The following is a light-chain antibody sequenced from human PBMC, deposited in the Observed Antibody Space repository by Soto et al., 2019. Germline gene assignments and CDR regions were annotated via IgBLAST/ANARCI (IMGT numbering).Light chain of an antibody. Sequence: DIPMTQSPASLSASVGDRVTTTCRASQDISNFLARLQQKPGQAPKSLIYAASGLQSGVPSKFSGSGSGTDFTLTISSLQPEDFATYYCQQHHSYPPTFGQGTKVEIK. V-gene: IGKV1-16*02. CDR3: QQHHSYPPT. CDR1: QDISNF. CDR2: AAS. J-gene: IGKJ1*01.